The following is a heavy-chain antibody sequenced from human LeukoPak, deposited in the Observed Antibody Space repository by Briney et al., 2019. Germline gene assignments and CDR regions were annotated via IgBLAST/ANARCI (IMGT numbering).Heavy chain of an antibody. J-gene: IGHJ4*02. CDR1: RFTFSSHN. CDR3: ARDRGDLWTGCYTNYFDY. D-gene: IGHD3/OR15-3a*01. Sequence: GGSLRLSCAASRFTFSSHNMHWVRQAPGKGLEWVSYISDSSTTIYYADSVKGRFTIPRDNARNSLYLQMNSLRAEDTAVYYCARDRGDLWTGCYTNYFDYWGQGTLVTVSS. V-gene: IGHV3-48*01. CDR2: ISDSSTTI.